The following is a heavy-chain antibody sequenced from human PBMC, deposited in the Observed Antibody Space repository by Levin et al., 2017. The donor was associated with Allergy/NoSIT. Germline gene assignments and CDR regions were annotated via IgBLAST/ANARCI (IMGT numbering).Heavy chain of an antibody. CDR2: IYYSGST. J-gene: IGHJ2*01. CDR1: GGSISSGGHY. V-gene: IGHV4-31*03. CDR3: VRGHSGGDWYFDL. D-gene: IGHD1-14*01. Sequence: LRLSCTVSGGSISSGGHYWSWIRQHPGTGLEWIGYIYYSGSTSYNPSLKSRLTISVDTSKNQFSLKLGSVTAADTAVYYCVRGHSGGDWYFDLWGRGTLVTVSS.